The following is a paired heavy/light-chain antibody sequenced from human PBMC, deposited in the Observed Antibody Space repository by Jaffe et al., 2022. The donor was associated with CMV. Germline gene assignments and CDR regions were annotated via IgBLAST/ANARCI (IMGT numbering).Heavy chain of an antibody. CDR3: TRGKNDIYGDYGYYYYMDV. J-gene: IGHJ6*03. CDR1: GFTFGDYA. D-gene: IGHD4-17*01. CDR2: IRSKAYGGTT. V-gene: IGHV3-49*04. Sequence: EVQLVESGGGLVQPGRSLRLSCTASGFTFGDYAMSWVRQAPGKGLEWVGFIRSKAYGGTTEYAASVKGRFTISRDDSKSIAYLQMNSLKTEDTAVYYCTRGKNDIYGDYGYYYYMDVWGKGTTVTVSS.
Light chain of an antibody. J-gene: IGKJ3*01. CDR1: QSISSY. V-gene: IGKV1-39*01. Sequence: DIQMTQSPSSLSASVGDRVTITCRASQSISSYLNWYQQKPGKAPKLLIYAASSLQSGVPSRFSGSGSGTDFTLTISSLQPEDFATYYCQQSYRLFGPGTKVDIK. CDR2: AAS. CDR3: QQSYRL.